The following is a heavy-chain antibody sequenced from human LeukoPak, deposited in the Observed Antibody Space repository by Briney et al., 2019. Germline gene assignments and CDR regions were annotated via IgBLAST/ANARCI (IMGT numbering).Heavy chain of an antibody. Sequence: PGGSLRLSCAASGFSFGAYGMNWVRQAPGKGLEWVSYISASSSTIYYADSVKGRFTISRDNAKNSLYLQVNGLRDEDTAVYYCARDGKGRNRIGYYFDYWGQGTLVTVSS. V-gene: IGHV3-48*02. J-gene: IGHJ4*02. CDR2: ISASSSTI. CDR1: GFSFGAYG. D-gene: IGHD3-10*01. CDR3: ARDGKGRNRIGYYFDY.